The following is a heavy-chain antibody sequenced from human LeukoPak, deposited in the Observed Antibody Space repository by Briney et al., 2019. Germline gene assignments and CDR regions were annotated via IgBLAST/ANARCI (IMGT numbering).Heavy chain of an antibody. CDR3: AKDHLPGIVVADRDY. V-gene: IGHV3-7*03. D-gene: IGHD6-19*01. CDR1: GFTFSSYG. J-gene: IGHJ4*02. CDR2: IKQDGSEK. Sequence: GGSLRLSCAASGFTFSSYGMSWVRQAPGKGLEWVANIKQDGSEKYYVDSVKGRFTISRDNGKNSLYLQMNSLRAEDTAIYYCAKDHLPGIVVADRDYWGQGTLVTVSS.